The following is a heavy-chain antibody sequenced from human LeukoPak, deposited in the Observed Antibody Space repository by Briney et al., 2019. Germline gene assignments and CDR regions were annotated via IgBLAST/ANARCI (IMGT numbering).Heavy chain of an antibody. CDR3: ARQRINSSSPSPTYYYYGMDV. J-gene: IGHJ6*02. CDR2: INHSGST. D-gene: IGHD6-13*01. CDR1: GGSFGGYY. V-gene: IGHV4-34*01. Sequence: SETLSLTCAVYGGSFGGYYWSWIRQPPGKGLEWIGEINHSGSTNYNPSLKSRVTISVDTSKNQFSLKLSSVTAADTAVYYCARQRINSSSPSPTYYYYGMDVWGQGTTVTVSS.